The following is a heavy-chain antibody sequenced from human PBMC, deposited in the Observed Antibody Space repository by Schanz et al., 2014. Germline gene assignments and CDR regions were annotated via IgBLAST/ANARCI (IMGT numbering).Heavy chain of an antibody. Sequence: VQLVESGGGLVQPGRSLRLSCAASGFTFSRSGMHWVRQAPGKGLEWVSGISWNGAGIGYVDSLKGRFTISRDNAKNSLYLQMSSLRAEDTAVYYCVRIYSGYSGGYLDYWGQGTLVTVSS. D-gene: IGHD5-12*01. CDR2: ISWNGAGI. V-gene: IGHV3-9*01. CDR1: GFTFSRSG. CDR3: VRIYSGYSGGYLDY. J-gene: IGHJ4*02.